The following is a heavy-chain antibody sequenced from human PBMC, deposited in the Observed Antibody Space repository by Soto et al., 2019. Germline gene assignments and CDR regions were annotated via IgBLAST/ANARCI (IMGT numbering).Heavy chain of an antibody. J-gene: IGHJ3*02. Sequence: QVQLVQSGAAVKKPGSSVKVSCKASGGTFSSYAISWVRQAPGQGLEWMGGIIPIFGTANYAQKFQGRVTIPADKSTGTAYMELNSMRSEDMAVYDCAGEYSSAEACGIWGRGTMVTVSS. D-gene: IGHD6-25*01. CDR2: IIPIFGTA. CDR1: GGTFSSYA. CDR3: AGEYSSAEACGI. V-gene: IGHV1-69*06.